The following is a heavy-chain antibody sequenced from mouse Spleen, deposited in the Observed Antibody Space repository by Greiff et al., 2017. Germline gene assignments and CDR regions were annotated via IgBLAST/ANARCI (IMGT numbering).Heavy chain of an antibody. J-gene: IGHJ1*01. V-gene: IGHV1-19*01. CDR2: INPYNGGT. D-gene: IGHD1-1*01. CDR1: GYTFPDYY. Sequence: EVQLQQSGPVLLKSGASVKMSCKPSGYTFPDYYMNWVKQSHGKSLEWIGVINPYNGGTSYNQKFKGKATLTVDKSSSTAYMELNSLTSEDSAVYYCARCGNYWYFDVWGAGTTVTVSS. CDR3: ARCGNYWYFDV.